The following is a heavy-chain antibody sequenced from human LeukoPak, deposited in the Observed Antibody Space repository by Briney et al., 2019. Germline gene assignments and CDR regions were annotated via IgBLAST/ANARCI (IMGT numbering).Heavy chain of an antibody. CDR2: IWYDGSNK. D-gene: IGHD2-21*02. CDR3: AKDSEELAYCGGDCYFNWYFDL. J-gene: IGHJ2*01. V-gene: IGHV3-33*06. Sequence: GRSLRLSCAASGFTFSSYGMHWVRQAPGKGLEWVAVIWYDGSNKYYADSVEGRFTISRDNSKNTLYLQMNSLRAEDTAVYYCAKDSEELAYCGGDCYFNWYFDLWSRGTLVTVSS. CDR1: GFTFSSYG.